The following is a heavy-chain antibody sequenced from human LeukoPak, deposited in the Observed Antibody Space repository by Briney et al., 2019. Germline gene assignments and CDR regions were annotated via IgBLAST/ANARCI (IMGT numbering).Heavy chain of an antibody. CDR3: ARDYGGNSDYYYGMDV. D-gene: IGHD4-23*01. V-gene: IGHV3-33*01. J-gene: IGHJ6*02. CDR2: IWYDGSNK. CDR1: GFTFSSYG. Sequence: PGRSLRLSCAASGFTFSSYGMHWVRQAPGKGLEWVAVIWYDGSNKYYADSVKGRFTISRDNSKNTLYLQMNSLRAEDTAVYYCARDYGGNSDYYYGMDVWGQGTTVTVSS.